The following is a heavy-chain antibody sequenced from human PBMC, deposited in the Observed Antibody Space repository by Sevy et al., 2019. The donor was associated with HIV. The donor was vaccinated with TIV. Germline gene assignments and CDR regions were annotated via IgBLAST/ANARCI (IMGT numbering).Heavy chain of an antibody. J-gene: IGHJ4*02. V-gene: IGHV1-69*13. CDR1: GGTFSSYA. Sequence: ASVKVSCKVSGGTFSSYAISWVRQAPGQGLEWMGRIIPIFGTENYAQRFQGRVTITADESTSTAYMELSSLRSEDTAVYYCARTASTVTTYDYFDYWGQGTLVTVSS. D-gene: IGHD4-17*01. CDR2: IIPIFGTE. CDR3: ARTASTVTTYDYFDY.